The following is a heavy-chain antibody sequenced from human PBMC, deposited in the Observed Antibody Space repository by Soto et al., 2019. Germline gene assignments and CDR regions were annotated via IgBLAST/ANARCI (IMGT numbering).Heavy chain of an antibody. V-gene: IGHV4-34*01. CDR3: ARVVTARIDY. CDR1: GGSFSGYY. D-gene: IGHD2-21*02. Sequence: SETLSLTCALYGGSFSGYYWSWIRQPPGKGLEWIGEINHSGSTNYNPSLKSRVTISVDTSKNQFSLKLSSVTAADTAVYYCARVVTARIDYWGQGTLVTVSS. CDR2: INHSGST. J-gene: IGHJ4*02.